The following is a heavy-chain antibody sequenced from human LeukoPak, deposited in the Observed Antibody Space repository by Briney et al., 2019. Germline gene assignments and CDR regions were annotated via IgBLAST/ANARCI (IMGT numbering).Heavy chain of an antibody. CDR3: ARGERKYDFWSPY. V-gene: IGHV1-69*13. CDR2: IIPIFGTA. Sequence: SVRVSCKTSGGTFSSYAISWVRQAPGQGLEWMGGIIPIFGTANYAQKFQGRVTITADESTSTAYMELSSLRSEDTAVYYCARGERKYDFWSPYWGQGTLVTVSS. CDR1: GGTFSSYA. J-gene: IGHJ4*02. D-gene: IGHD3-3*01.